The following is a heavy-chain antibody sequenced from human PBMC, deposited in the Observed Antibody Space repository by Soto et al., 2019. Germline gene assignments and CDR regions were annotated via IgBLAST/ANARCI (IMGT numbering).Heavy chain of an antibody. CDR1: GFTLTSYS. Sequence: PGGSLRLSCAAPGFTLTSYSMNWVRQAPGKGLEWVSSISSTTNYIYYGDSMKGRFTISRDNAKNSLYLEMNSLRAEDTAVYYCARESEDLTSNFDYWGQGTLVTVSS. CDR2: ISSTTNYI. V-gene: IGHV3-21*06. CDR3: ARESEDLTSNFDY. J-gene: IGHJ4*02.